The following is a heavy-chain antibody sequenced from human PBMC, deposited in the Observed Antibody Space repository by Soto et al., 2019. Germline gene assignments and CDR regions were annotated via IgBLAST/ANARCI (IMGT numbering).Heavy chain of an antibody. CDR3: ARSPRTLSDYIWGSYPSGPLDY. D-gene: IGHD3-16*02. CDR2: INPSGGST. J-gene: IGHJ4*02. Sequence: ASVKVSCKASGYTFTSYYMHWVRQAPGQGLEWMGIINPSGGSTSYAQKFQGRVTMTRDTSTSTVYMELSSLRSEDTAVYYCARSPRTLSDYIWGSYPSGPLDYWGQGTLVTAPQ. V-gene: IGHV1-46*03. CDR1: GYTFTSYY.